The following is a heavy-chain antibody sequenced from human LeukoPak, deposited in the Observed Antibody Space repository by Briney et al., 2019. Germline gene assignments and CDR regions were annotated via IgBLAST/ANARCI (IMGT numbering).Heavy chain of an antibody. D-gene: IGHD1-26*01. V-gene: IGHV1-69*13. CDR2: IIPIFGTA. J-gene: IGHJ3*02. Sequence: ASVKVSCKASGGTFSSYAISLVRQAPGQGLEWMGGIIPIFGTANYAQKFQGRVTITADESTSTAYMELSSLRSEDTAVYYCARRATHDAVDIWGQGTMVTVSS. CDR3: ARRATHDAVDI. CDR1: GGTFSSYA.